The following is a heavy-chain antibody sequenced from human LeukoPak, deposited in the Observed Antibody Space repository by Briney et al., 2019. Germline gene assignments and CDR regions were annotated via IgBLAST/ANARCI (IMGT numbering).Heavy chain of an antibody. V-gene: IGHV3-23*01. CDR3: ASLVGATLFDY. CDR2: ISGSGGST. Sequence: SGGSLRLSCAASGFTFSSYAMSWVRQAPGKGLEWVSAISGSGGSTYYADSVKGRFTISRDNAKNSLYLQMNSLRAEDTAVYYCASLVGATLFDYWGQGTLVTVSS. CDR1: GFTFSSYA. J-gene: IGHJ4*02. D-gene: IGHD1-26*01.